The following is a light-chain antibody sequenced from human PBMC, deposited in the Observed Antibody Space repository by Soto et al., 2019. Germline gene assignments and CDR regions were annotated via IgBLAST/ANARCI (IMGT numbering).Light chain of an antibody. Sequence: QSVLTQPPSVSAAPGQKVTISCSGSSSNIGNNVVSWYQQLPGTAPKLLIYDSNKRPSGIPDRFSGSKSGTSATLGITGLQTGDEADYYCGTWDSSLSARVFGGGTKLTVL. CDR3: GTWDSSLSARV. J-gene: IGLJ3*02. CDR2: DSN. CDR1: SSNIGNNV. V-gene: IGLV1-51*01.